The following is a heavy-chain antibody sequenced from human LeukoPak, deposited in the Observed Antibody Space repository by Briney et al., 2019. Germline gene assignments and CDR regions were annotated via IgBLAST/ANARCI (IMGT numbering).Heavy chain of an antibody. D-gene: IGHD6-13*01. J-gene: IGHJ4*02. V-gene: IGHV3-73*01. CDR2: IRSKANNYAP. CDR1: GFTLSGSP. CDR3: TSHQIPGIAAAGSRPNPTDY. Sequence: GGPLTLSCAASGFTLSGSPMHCVRQASEKGLEWVGRIRSKANNYAPAYAASVKGRFTISRDDSKNTAYLQMNSLKTEDTAVYYCTSHQIPGIAAAGSRPNPTDYWGQGTLVTVSS.